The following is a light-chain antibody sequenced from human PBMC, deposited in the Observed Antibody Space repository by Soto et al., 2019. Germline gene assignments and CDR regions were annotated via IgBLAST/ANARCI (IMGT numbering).Light chain of an antibody. J-gene: IGKJ1*01. CDR1: QTISSW. CDR3: QHYTSYSEA. CDR2: KAS. Sequence: DIQMTQSPSTLSGSVGARVTITCRASQTISSWLAWYQQKPGKAPKLLIYKASTLKSGVPSRFSGSGSGTEFALTISSLQPDDFAPYYCQHYTSYSEAFGQGTKVELK. V-gene: IGKV1-5*03.